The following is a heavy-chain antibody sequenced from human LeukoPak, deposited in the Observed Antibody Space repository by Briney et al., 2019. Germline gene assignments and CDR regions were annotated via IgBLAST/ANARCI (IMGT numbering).Heavy chain of an antibody. CDR3: ARASQSIAVAGRGYYFDY. CDR2: INHSGST. J-gene: IGHJ4*02. CDR1: GGSFSGYY. Sequence: SETLSLTCAVYGGSFSGYYWSWLRQPPGKGLEWIGEINHSGSTNYNPSLKSRVTISVDTSKNQFSLKLSSVTAADTVVYYCARASQSIAVAGRGYYFDYWGQGTLVTVSS. D-gene: IGHD6-19*01. V-gene: IGHV4-34*01.